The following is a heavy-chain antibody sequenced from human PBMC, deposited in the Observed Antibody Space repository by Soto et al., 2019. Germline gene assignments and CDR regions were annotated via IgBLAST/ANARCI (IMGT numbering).Heavy chain of an antibody. Sequence: SVKVSCKASGGTFGSYATSWVRQAPGQGLEWMGGIIPIFGTANYAQKFQGRVTITADESTSTAYMELSSLRSEDTAVYYCARSRPGQPTSINWFDPWGQGTLVTVSS. J-gene: IGHJ5*02. CDR3: ARSRPGQPTSINWFDP. V-gene: IGHV1-69*13. D-gene: IGHD6-13*01. CDR1: GGTFGSYA. CDR2: IIPIFGTA.